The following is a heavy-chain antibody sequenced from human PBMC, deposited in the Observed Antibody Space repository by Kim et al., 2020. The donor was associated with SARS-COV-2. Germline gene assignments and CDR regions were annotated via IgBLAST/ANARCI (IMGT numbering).Heavy chain of an antibody. CDR2: IYSSGST. V-gene: IGHV4-28*01. CDR3: ARRGGSYDYSGMDV. Sequence: SETLSLTCAVSGYSISSSHWWGWIRQPPRKGLEWIGYIYSSGSTYYNPPLKSRVTMSVDTSKNQFSLKLSSVTAVDTAVYYCARRGGSYDYSGMDVWGQG. J-gene: IGHJ6*02. D-gene: IGHD1-26*01. CDR1: GYSISSSHW.